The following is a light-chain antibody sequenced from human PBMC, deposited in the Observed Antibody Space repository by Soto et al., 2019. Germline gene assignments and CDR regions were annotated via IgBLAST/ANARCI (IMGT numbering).Light chain of an antibody. V-gene: IGLV2-8*01. CDR3: CSLTTSHTYV. CDR2: EVN. CDR1: SSDVGGYNY. J-gene: IGLJ1*01. Sequence: QSVLTQPPSASGSPGQSVAISCTGTSSDVGGYNYVSWYQQHPGKAPKLMIYEVNKRPSGVPDRFSGSKSGNTASLTVSGLQADDEADYYCCSLTTSHTYVFGSGTKVTVL.